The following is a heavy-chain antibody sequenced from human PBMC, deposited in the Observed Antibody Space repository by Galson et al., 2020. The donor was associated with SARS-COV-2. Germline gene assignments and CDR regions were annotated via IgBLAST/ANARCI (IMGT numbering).Heavy chain of an antibody. CDR2: IKQDGSEK. V-gene: IGHV3-7*03. J-gene: IGHJ4*02. D-gene: IGHD6-13*01. Sequence: SCAASGFTFSSYWMSWVRQAPGKGLEWVANIKQDGSEKYYVDSVKGRFTISRDNAKNSLYLQMNSLRAEDTAVYYCARVGSSSWYFEYWGQGTLVTVSS. CDR1: GFTFSSYW. CDR3: ARVGSSSWYFEY.